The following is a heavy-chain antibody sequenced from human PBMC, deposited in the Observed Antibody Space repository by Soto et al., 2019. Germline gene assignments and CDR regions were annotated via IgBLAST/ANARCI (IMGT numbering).Heavy chain of an antibody. J-gene: IGHJ6*02. CDR2: ISSDGSSI. CDR1: GFTLSNYD. D-gene: IGHD3-3*01. V-gene: IGHV3-48*03. Sequence: EVQLVESGGGLVQPGGSLRLSCAASGFTLSNYDMNWVRQAPGKGLEWVSHISSDGSSIYYTDSVKGRFTISRDNARNSLSLQINSLTVEDTALYYCAREVDFWGGWENGMDVWGQGTTVTVSS. CDR3: AREVDFWGGWENGMDV.